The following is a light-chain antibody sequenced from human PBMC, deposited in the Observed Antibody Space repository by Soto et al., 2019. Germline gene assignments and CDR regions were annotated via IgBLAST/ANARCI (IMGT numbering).Light chain of an antibody. J-gene: IGKJ4*01. CDR3: QQYHNWPPLT. CDR2: GAS. CDR1: QSVSSN. V-gene: IGKV3-15*01. Sequence: EIVMTQSPATLSVSPGERATLSCRASQSVSSNLAWYQQKPGQSPRLLIYGASSRATGIPARFSGSGSGTEFTLTISSLQSEDFAVYYCQQYHNWPPLTFGGGNKVEIK.